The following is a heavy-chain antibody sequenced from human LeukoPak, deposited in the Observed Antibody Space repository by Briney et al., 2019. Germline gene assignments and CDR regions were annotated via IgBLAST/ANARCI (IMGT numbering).Heavy chain of an antibody. CDR3: ARKGSLWFPYRD. D-gene: IGHD3-10*01. J-gene: IGHJ4*02. V-gene: IGHV4-34*01. Sequence: SETLSLTCAVYGVSFSGYYWSWIRQPPGKGLEWIGEINHSGSTNYNPSLKSRVTISVDTSKNQFSLKLSSVTAADTAVYYCARKGSLWFPYRDWGQGTLVTVSS. CDR1: GVSFSGYY. CDR2: INHSGST.